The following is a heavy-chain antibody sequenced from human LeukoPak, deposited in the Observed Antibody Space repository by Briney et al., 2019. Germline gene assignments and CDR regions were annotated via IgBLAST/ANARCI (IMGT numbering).Heavy chain of an antibody. CDR1: GHTFTGYY. CDR3: ARNRDYHDSSGPDFDY. V-gene: IGHV1-2*02. D-gene: IGHD3-22*01. Sequence: GASVKVSCKASGHTFTGYYMHWVRQAPGQGLEWMGWINPNSGGTNYAQKFQGRVTMTRDTSISTAYMELSRLRSDDTAVYYCARNRDYHDSSGPDFDYWGQGTLVTVSS. CDR2: INPNSGGT. J-gene: IGHJ4*02.